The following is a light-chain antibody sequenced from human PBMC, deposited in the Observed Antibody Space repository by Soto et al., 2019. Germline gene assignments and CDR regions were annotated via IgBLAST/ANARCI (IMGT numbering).Light chain of an antibody. CDR2: DVS. V-gene: IGLV2-14*01. CDR3: SSYTSSSTSVV. J-gene: IGLJ2*01. Sequence: QSVLTQPASVSGSPGQSITISCTGTSSDVGGYNYVSWYQQHPGKPPKLMIYDVSNRPSGVSNRFSGSKSGNTASLTISGLQAEDEADYYCSSYTSSSTSVVFGGGTKVTVL. CDR1: SSDVGGYNY.